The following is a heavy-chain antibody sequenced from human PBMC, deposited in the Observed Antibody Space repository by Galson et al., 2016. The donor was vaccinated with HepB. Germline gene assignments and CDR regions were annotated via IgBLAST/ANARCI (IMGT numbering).Heavy chain of an antibody. Sequence: SLRLSCAASGFTVSNNYMIWFRQAPGKVLEWVSLIYSTGTTSYADSVKGRFTISRDSSKNTLYLQMNSLRAEDTAIYYCAKYSGTPPPRRGPSSGYWGQGTLVTVSS. CDR1: GFTVSNNY. CDR2: IYSTGTT. D-gene: IGHD2-21*01. J-gene: IGHJ4*02. CDR3: AKYSGTPPPRRGPSSGY. V-gene: IGHV3-53*01.